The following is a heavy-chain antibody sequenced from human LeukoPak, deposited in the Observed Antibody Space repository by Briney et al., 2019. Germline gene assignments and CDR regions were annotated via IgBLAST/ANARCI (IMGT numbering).Heavy chain of an antibody. J-gene: IGHJ6*03. Sequence: PSETLSLTCAVSGGSISSYNWNWIRNPPAPGLEWIGEINHSGSTNYNPSLKIRVTISVDMSKTQFSLKLSSVTAADTAMYYCARSSEGRYYYDSSGFSYYYYYMDVWGKGTTVTISS. CDR3: ARSSEGRYYYDSSGFSYYYYYMDV. D-gene: IGHD3-22*01. CDR1: GGSISSYN. V-gene: IGHV4-34*01. CDR2: INHSGST.